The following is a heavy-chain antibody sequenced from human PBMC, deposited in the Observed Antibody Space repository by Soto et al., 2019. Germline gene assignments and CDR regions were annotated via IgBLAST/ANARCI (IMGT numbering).Heavy chain of an antibody. CDR3: ARAQSIVAIFGRYYFDY. CDR1: GGSISTYY. V-gene: IGHV4-59*01. Sequence: SETLSLTCTVSGGSISTYYWSWVRQPPGKGLEWIGYIYYSWTTNYNPSLMSRVTMSVDTSKNQLSLRLSSVTAADTAVYYCARAQSIVAIFGRYYFDYWGQGTLVTVSS. D-gene: IGHD3-3*01. J-gene: IGHJ4*02. CDR2: IYYSWTT.